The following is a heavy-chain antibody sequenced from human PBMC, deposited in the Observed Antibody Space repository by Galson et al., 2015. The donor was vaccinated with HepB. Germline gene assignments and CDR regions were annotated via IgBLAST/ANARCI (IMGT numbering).Heavy chain of an antibody. CDR3: AKLAAAGKGYYYYGMDV. CDR2: ISGSGGST. CDR1: GFTFSSYA. Sequence: SLRLSCAASGFTFSSYAMSWVRQAPGKGLEWVSAISGSGGSTYYADSVKGRFTISRDNSKNTLYLQMNSLRAEDTAVYYCAKLAAAGKGYYYYGMDVWGQGTTVTVSS. D-gene: IGHD6-13*01. V-gene: IGHV3-23*01. J-gene: IGHJ6*02.